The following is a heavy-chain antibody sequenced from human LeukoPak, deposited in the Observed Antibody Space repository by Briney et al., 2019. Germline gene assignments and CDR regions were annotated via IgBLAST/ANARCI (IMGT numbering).Heavy chain of an antibody. J-gene: IGHJ4*02. V-gene: IGHV3-53*01. D-gene: IGHD6-13*01. CDR2: IYSGGST. CDR1: GFAVSSNY. Sequence: GGXLRLSCAASGFAVSSNYMSWVRRAPGKGVEWVSVIYSGGSTYYAYSVKGRVTISRDNSKNTLYLQMKSLRAEDTAVYYCARVAAAGTGGDIDYWGQGTLVTVSS. CDR3: ARVAAAGTGGDIDY.